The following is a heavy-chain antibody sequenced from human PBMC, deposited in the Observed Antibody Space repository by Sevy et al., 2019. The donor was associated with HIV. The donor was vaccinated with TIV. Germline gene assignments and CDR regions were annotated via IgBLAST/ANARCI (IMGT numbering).Heavy chain of an antibody. Sequence: GGSLRLSCTASGFSFGDYALSWFRQAPGKGLERLGFIRNQAYGGTSEYAASVKGRFTISRDDSKSIAYLQMNSLKTEDTAVYYCSKVRYCTSTSCPTDFDYWGQGTLVTVSS. CDR1: GFSFGDYA. J-gene: IGHJ4*02. D-gene: IGHD2-2*01. CDR3: SKVRYCTSTSCPTDFDY. V-gene: IGHV3-49*03. CDR2: IRNQAYGGTS.